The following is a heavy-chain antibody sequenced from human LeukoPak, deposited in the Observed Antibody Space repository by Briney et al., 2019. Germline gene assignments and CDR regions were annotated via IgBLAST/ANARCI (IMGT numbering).Heavy chain of an antibody. V-gene: IGHV1-46*01. Sequence: ASVKVSCKASGGTFSSYAISWVRQAPGQGLEWMGKINPSGGSTSYAQKFQGRVTMTRDTSTSTVYMELSSLRSEDTAVYYCARASKRTIFGVVRGLDYWGQGTLVTVSS. CDR1: GGTFSSYA. J-gene: IGHJ4*02. CDR3: ARASKRTIFGVVRGLDY. D-gene: IGHD3-3*01. CDR2: INPSGGST.